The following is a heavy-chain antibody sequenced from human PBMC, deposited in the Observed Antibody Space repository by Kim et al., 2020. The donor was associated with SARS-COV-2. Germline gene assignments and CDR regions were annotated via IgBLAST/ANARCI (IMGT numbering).Heavy chain of an antibody. Sequence: GGSLRLSFAASGFTFSNAGMSWVRQAPGKGLEGVGRIKSKTDGGTTDDAAPVKGRFTISRDDSKNTLYLQMNSLKTEDTAVYYCTTDPRMATKTNYYYGMDDGGQGTTVTVSS. V-gene: IGHV3-15*01. CDR1: GFTFSNAG. CDR2: IKSKTDGGTT. J-gene: IGHJ6*02. CDR3: TTDPRMATKTNYYYGMDD. D-gene: IGHD5-12*01.